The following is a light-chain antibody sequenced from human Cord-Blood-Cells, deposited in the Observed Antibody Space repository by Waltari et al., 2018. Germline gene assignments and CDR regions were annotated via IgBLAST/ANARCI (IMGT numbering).Light chain of an antibody. CDR3: SSYTSSSLA. Sequence: QSALTQPASVSGPPGQSTPISCTGTSSDVGGYNYLSWYQQHPGKAPKLMIYEVSNRPSGVSNRFSGSKSGNTASLTISGLQAEDEADYYCSSYTSSSLAFGGGTKLTVL. CDR1: SSDVGGYNY. V-gene: IGLV2-14*01. J-gene: IGLJ2*01. CDR2: EVS.